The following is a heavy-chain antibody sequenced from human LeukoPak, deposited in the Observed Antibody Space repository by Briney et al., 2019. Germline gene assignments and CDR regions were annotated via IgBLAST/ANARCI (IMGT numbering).Heavy chain of an antibody. D-gene: IGHD6-19*01. CDR3: ARDFGTTGWHTFDY. CDR2: TYYRSKWYN. CDR1: GDSVSSKNGA. J-gene: IGHJ4*02. V-gene: IGHV6-1*01. Sequence: SQTLSLTCVVSGDSVSSKNGAWNWIRQSPSRGLEWLGSTYYRSKWYNDYAESMEGRMTISQDTSKNQYSLHLNSVTPDDTAVYYCARDFGTTGWHTFDYWGQGTLVTVSP.